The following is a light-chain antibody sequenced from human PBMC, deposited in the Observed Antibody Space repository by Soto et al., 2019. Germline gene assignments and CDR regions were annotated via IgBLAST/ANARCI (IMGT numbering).Light chain of an antibody. Sequence: EIVLTQSPGTLSLSPGERATLSCRASQSVSSNYLAWYQQRPGQAPRLLIYGTASRATGIPERFSGSGSGTDFTLSISRLDPEDFAVYYCQQYGQSPTTFGQGTKLEIK. CDR3: QQYGQSPTT. V-gene: IGKV3-20*01. J-gene: IGKJ2*01. CDR1: QSVSSNY. CDR2: GTA.